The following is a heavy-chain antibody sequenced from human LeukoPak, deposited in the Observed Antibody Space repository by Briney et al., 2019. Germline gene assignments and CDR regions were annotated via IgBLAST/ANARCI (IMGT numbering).Heavy chain of an antibody. D-gene: IGHD2-2*01. CDR2: INSDGINT. CDR1: GFTFSNYW. J-gene: IGHJ4*02. CDR3: AKGYCISTSCYFDY. V-gene: IGHV3-74*01. Sequence: GGSLRLSCAASGFTFSNYWMHWVRQAPGKGLVWVSRINSDGINTSYADSVKGRFTISRDNAKNSLYLQMNSLRAEDMALYYCAKGYCISTSCYFDYWGQGTLVTVSS.